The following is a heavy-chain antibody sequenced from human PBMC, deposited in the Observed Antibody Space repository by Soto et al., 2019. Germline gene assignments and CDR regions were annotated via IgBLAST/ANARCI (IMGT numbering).Heavy chain of an antibody. V-gene: IGHV4-4*07. D-gene: IGHD3-3*01. Sequence: SETLSLTCTVSGGSISSYYWSWIRQPAGKGLEWIGRIYTSGSTNYNPSLKSRVTMSVDTSKNQFSLKLSSVTAADTAVYYCAREGRITIFGVVIIRGDAFDIWGQGXMVTV. CDR2: IYTSGST. J-gene: IGHJ3*02. CDR3: AREGRITIFGVVIIRGDAFDI. CDR1: GGSISSYY.